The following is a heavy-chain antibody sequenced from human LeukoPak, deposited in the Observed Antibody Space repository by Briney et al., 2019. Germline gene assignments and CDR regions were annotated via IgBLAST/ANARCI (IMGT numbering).Heavy chain of an antibody. V-gene: IGHV3-23*01. D-gene: IGHD3-10*01. CDR3: AKDRVDGSGSQFDS. CDR2: ITGSGALT. J-gene: IGHJ4*02. Sequence: GGSLRLSCAASGFTLSNYAMTWVRQAPGKGLEWVSSITGSGALTYYADSVKGRFTISKDNAMDTLFLQMNSLRADDTAVYYCAKDRVDGSGSQFDSWGQGRLVTVSS. CDR1: GFTLSNYA.